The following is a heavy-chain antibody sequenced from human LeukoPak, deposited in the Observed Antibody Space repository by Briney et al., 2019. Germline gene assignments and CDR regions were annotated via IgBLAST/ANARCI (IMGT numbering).Heavy chain of an antibody. J-gene: IGHJ6*02. Sequence: GASVKVSCKVSGYTLTELSMHWVRQAPGKGLEWMGGFDPEDGETIYAQKFQGRVTMTEDTSTDTAYMELSSLRSEERAVYYCARLRRDSGGYGMDVWGQGTTVTVSS. CDR1: GYTLTELS. D-gene: IGHD4-23*01. V-gene: IGHV1-24*01. CDR3: ARLRRDSGGYGMDV. CDR2: FDPEDGET.